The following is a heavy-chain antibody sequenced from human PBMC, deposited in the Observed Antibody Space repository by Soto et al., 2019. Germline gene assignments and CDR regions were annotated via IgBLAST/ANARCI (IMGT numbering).Heavy chain of an antibody. CDR3: ARGRNFSGMDI. CDR1: GGSIISSSYY. V-gene: IGHV4-39*01. CDR2: IYYSGST. J-gene: IGHJ6*02. Sequence: SETLSLTCTVSGGSIISSSYYWGWSRQPPGNGLEWIGSIYYSGSTYYNPSLKSRVSISVDTSKNQFSLKLSSVTAADTAVYYCARGRNFSGMDIWGQGTTVTXSS.